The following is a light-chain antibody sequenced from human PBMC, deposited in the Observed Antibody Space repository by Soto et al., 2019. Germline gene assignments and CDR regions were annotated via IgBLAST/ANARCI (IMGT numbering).Light chain of an antibody. J-gene: IGLJ1*01. CDR1: TGAVTSGHY. CDR3: LLSYSGARPYV. Sequence: VVTQKPSLTVSPGGTVTLTCGSSTGAVTSGHYPYWFQQKPGQAPRTLIYDTSNKHSWTPARFSGSLLGGKAALTLSGAQPEDEAEYYCLLSYSGARPYVFGTGTKVTVL. CDR2: DTS. V-gene: IGLV7-46*01.